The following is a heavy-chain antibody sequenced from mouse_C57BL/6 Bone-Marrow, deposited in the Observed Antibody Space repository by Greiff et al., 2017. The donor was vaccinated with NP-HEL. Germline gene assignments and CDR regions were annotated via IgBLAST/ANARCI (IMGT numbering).Heavy chain of an antibody. CDR2: IFPGSGST. D-gene: IGHD1-1*02. CDR1: GYTFTDYY. V-gene: IGHV1-75*01. Sequence: QVQLKESGPELVKPGASVKISCKASGYTFTDYYINWVKQRPGQGLEWIGWIFPGSGSTYYNEKFKGKATLTVDKSSSTAYMLLSSLTSEDSAVYFCARRPLWGNYAMDYWGQGTSVTVSS. J-gene: IGHJ4*01. CDR3: ARRPLWGNYAMDY.